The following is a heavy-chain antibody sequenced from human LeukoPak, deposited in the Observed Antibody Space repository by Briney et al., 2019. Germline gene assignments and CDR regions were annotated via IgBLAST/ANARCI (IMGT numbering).Heavy chain of an antibody. CDR2: ISSSSSTI. CDR1: GFTFSSYW. CDR3: AREKSTSLGWFDP. D-gene: IGHD2-2*01. V-gene: IGHV3-48*02. J-gene: IGHJ5*02. Sequence: GGSLRLSCVASGFTFSSYWMNWVRQAPGKGLEWVSYISSSSSTIYYADSVKGRFTISRDNAKNSLYLQMNSLRDEDTAVYYCAREKSTSLGWFDPWGQGTLVTVSS.